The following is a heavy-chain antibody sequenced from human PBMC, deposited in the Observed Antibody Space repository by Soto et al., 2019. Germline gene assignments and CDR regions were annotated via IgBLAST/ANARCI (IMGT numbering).Heavy chain of an antibody. Sequence: GASVKVSCKASGYTFTSYGISWVRQAPGQGLEWMGWISAYNGNTNYAQKLQGRVTMTTDTSTSTAYMELRSLRSDDTAVYYCARTDCSSTSCYYYYYYMDVWGKGTTVTVSS. D-gene: IGHD2-2*01. V-gene: IGHV1-18*01. CDR1: GYTFTSYG. CDR2: ISAYNGNT. J-gene: IGHJ6*03. CDR3: ARTDCSSTSCYYYYYYMDV.